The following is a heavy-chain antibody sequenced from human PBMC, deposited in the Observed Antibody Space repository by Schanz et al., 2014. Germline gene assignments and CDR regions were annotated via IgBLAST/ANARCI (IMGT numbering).Heavy chain of an antibody. D-gene: IGHD5-18*01. CDR2: ITAYNGDT. Sequence: QVQLVQSGAELRKPGTSVKVSCKTSGYTFSDYYIHWVRQAPGQGLEWMGWITAYNGDTNYALKLQGRVTMTTDTSTGTAYMELRSLRSDDTALYYCTRGGYSYALSAFDIWGQGTMVTVSS. CDR1: GYTFSDYY. J-gene: IGHJ3*02. CDR3: TRGGYSYALSAFDI. V-gene: IGHV1-18*04.